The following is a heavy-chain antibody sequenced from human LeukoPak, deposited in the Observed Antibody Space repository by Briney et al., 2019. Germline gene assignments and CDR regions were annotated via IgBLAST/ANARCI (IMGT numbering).Heavy chain of an antibody. Sequence: SQTLSLTCAISGDSVSSNSAAWNWIRQSPSRGLEWLGRTYYRSKWYNDYAVSVKSRITINPDTSKNQFSLQLNSVTPEDTAVYYCAREGGPGIAVVGIIDYWGQGTLVTVSS. J-gene: IGHJ4*02. D-gene: IGHD6-19*01. CDR2: TYYRSKWYN. CDR1: GDSVSSNSAA. CDR3: AREGGPGIAVVGIIDY. V-gene: IGHV6-1*01.